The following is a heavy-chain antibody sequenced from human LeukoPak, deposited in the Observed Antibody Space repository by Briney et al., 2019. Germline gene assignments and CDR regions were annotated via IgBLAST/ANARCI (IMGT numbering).Heavy chain of an antibody. CDR1: GYTFTVYY. D-gene: IGHD5-12*01. Sequence: ASVTVSCKASGYTFTVYYMHWVRQAPGQGLEWMGWINPNSGGTNYAQKFQGRVTMTRDTSISTAYMELSRLRSDDTAVYYCARTGGYDATFDYWGQGTLVTVSS. J-gene: IGHJ4*02. CDR3: ARTGGYDATFDY. CDR2: INPNSGGT. V-gene: IGHV1-2*02.